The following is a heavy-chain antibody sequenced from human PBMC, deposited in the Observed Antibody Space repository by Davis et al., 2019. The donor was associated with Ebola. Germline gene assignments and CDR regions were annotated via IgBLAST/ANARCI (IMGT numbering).Heavy chain of an antibody. CDR2: ISSSSAYI. V-gene: IGHV3-21*01. CDR1: GFTFSSYG. CDR3: ARVQGGSGSQIDY. Sequence: GESLKISCAASGFTFSSYGMNWVRQAPGEGLEWVSSISSSSAYIYYADSVKGRFTISRDNAKNSLYLQMNSLRDEDTAVYYCARVQGGSGSQIDYWGQGTLVTVSS. J-gene: IGHJ4*02. D-gene: IGHD1-26*01.